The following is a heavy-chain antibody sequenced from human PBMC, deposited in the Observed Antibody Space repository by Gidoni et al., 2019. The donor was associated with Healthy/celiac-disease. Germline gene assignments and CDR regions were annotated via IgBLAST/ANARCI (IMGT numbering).Heavy chain of an antibody. V-gene: IGHV3-49*05. CDR3: TRDGNAYDSSDWYFQH. CDR1: GFTFGDYA. Sequence: EVQLVESGGGLVKPGRSLRLSCTASGFTFGDYAMSWFRQAPGKGLEWVGFIRSKAYGGTTEYAASVKGRFTISRDDSKSIAYLQMNSLKTEDTAVYYCTRDGNAYDSSDWYFQHWGQGTLVTVSS. CDR2: IRSKAYGGTT. J-gene: IGHJ1*01. D-gene: IGHD3-22*01.